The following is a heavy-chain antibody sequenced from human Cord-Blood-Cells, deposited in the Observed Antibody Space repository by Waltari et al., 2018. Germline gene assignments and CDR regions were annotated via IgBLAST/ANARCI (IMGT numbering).Heavy chain of an antibody. V-gene: IGHV1-2*02. D-gene: IGHD3-3*01. CDR3: ARSITIFGVVMSDAFDI. Sequence: QVQLVQSGAEVKKPGASVKVSCKASGYTFTGYYMHWVRQAPGQGREWMGWINPNRGGTNYAQKFQGRVTMTRDTSISTAYMELSRLRSDDTAVYYCARSITIFGVVMSDAFDIWGQGTMVTVSS. CDR2: INPNRGGT. CDR1: GYTFTGYY. J-gene: IGHJ3*02.